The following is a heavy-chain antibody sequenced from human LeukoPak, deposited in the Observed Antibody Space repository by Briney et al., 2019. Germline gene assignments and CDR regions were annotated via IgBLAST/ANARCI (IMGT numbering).Heavy chain of an antibody. Sequence: GGSLRLSCAASGFTFSSYTMNWVRQAPGKGLEWVSSISSSSTYIYHAESVKDRFTISRDNAKNSLYLQMNSLRAEDTAVYYCARAYASGSYYRGLDVWGQGTTVTVSS. CDR1: GFTFSSYT. D-gene: IGHD3-10*01. CDR3: ARAYASGSYYRGLDV. J-gene: IGHJ6*02. CDR2: ISSSSTYI. V-gene: IGHV3-21*06.